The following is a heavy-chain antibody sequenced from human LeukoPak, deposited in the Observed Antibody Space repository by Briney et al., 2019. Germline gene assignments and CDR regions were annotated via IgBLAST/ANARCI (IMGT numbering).Heavy chain of an antibody. J-gene: IGHJ4*02. V-gene: IGHV4-38-2*01. CDR3: ASNRNTPEKSLDY. Sequence: SETLSLTCAVPGYSISSGYYWGWIRQPPGKELEWIGSIYHSGSTYYNPSLKSRVTISVDTSKNQFSLKLSSVTAADAAVYYCASNRNTPEKSLDYWGQGTLVTVSS. CDR1: GYSISSGYY. D-gene: IGHD3-16*02. CDR2: IYHSGST.